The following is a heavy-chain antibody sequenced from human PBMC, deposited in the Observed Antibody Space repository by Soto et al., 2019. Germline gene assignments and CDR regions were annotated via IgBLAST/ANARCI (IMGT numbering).Heavy chain of an antibody. CDR1: GFTFSSYA. V-gene: IGHV3-23*01. CDR3: AKSLAYCGSDCYPYFEY. D-gene: IGHD2-21*02. CDR2: ISGSGHGT. Sequence: GGSLRLSCAASGFTFSSYAMTWVRQAPGKGLEWVSAISGSGHGTYYADSVKGRFTITRDNSKNTVYLQMNSLRAEDTAVYYCAKSLAYCGSDCYPYFEYWGQGALVTVSS. J-gene: IGHJ4*02.